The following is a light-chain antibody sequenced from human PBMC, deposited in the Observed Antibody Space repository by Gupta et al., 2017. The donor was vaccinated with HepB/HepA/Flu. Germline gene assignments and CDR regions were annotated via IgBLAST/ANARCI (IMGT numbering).Light chain of an antibody. V-gene: IGLV8-61*01. CDR3: VLYLGRGTWV. J-gene: IGLJ3*02. CDR1: SGSVSPSFF. CDR2: STN. Sequence: QTVVTQEPSFSVSHGGTVTLTCVFKSGSVSPSFFPSWYQQTPGHAPRTLIFSTNTRSSGVPDRFSGSILGNKAALTITEAQADDESDYYCVLYLGRGTWVFGGGTKLTVL.